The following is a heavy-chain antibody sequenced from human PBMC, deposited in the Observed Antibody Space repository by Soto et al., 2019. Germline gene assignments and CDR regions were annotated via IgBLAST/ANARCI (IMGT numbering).Heavy chain of an antibody. D-gene: IGHD5-18*01. CDR3: ARVPLYSYGTSLDY. J-gene: IGHJ4*02. CDR2: IWYDGSNK. CDR1: GFTFSSYG. V-gene: IGHV3-33*01. Sequence: PGGSLRLSCAASGFTFSSYGMHWVRQAPGKGLEWVAVIWYDGSNKYYADSVKGRFTISRDNSKNTLYLQMNSLRAEDTAVYYCARVPLYSYGTSLDYWGQGTLVTVSS.